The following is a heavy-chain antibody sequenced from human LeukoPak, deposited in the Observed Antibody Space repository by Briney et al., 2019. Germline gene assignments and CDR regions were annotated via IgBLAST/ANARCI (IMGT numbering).Heavy chain of an antibody. CDR3: ARGGSNSSWFWYD. CDR1: GFTFSSLW. D-gene: IGHD6-13*01. CDR2: IKKDGSDK. Sequence: GGSLRLSCAASGFTFSSLWMTWVRQAPGKGLEWVANIKKDGSDKYYVDSVKGRFTISRDNAKNSLYLQMDSLRADDTAMYYCARGGSNSSWFWYDWGQGTLVTVSS. V-gene: IGHV3-7*01. J-gene: IGHJ4*02.